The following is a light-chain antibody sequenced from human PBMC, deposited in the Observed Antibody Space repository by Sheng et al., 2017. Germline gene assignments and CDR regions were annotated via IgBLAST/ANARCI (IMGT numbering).Light chain of an antibody. V-gene: IGLV2-23*01. CDR3: CSYASSVSYV. CDR1: SSDVGSYNL. J-gene: IGLJ1*01. CDR2: EGN. Sequence: QSALTQPASVSWSPGQSITISCAGTSSDVGSYNLVSWYQQYPGKAPKLMIYEGNKRPSGVSNRFSGSKSGNTASLTISGLQAEDEADYYCCSYASSVSYVFGTGTKVTVL.